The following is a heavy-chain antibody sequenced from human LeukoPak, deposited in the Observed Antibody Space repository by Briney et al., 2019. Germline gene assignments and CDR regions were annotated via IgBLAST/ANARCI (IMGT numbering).Heavy chain of an antibody. V-gene: IGHV1-69*04. CDR3: ASREKSSREIDY. CDR2: IIPILGIA. Sequence: SVKVSCKASGGTFSSYAISWVRQAPGQGLEWMGRIIPILGIANYAQKFQGRVTITADKSTSTAYMELSSLRSEDTAVYYCASREKSSREIDYWGQGTLVTVSS. CDR1: GGTFSSYA. J-gene: IGHJ4*02. D-gene: IGHD2-15*01.